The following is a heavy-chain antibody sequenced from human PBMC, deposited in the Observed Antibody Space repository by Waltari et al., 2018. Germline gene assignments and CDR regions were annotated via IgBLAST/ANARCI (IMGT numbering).Heavy chain of an antibody. CDR2: ISTDASDT. CDR1: GFTFSSFL. V-gene: IGHV3-74*03. CDR3: ARVSRRTYRSPVPGRHYYYGMDV. Sequence: EEQLVESGGGLVQPGDYLRLSCAASGFTFSSFLINCIRNAPGKGPLWGVRISTDASDTTYADSLKGRFTISRDNARNTLYLQMNRLRAEDTAVYFCARVSRRTYRSPVPGRHYYYGMDVWGQGTTVTVSS. J-gene: IGHJ6*02. D-gene: IGHD1-1*01.